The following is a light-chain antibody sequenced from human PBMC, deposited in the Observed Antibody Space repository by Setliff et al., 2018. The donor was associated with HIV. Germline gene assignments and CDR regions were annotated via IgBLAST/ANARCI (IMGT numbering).Light chain of an antibody. CDR1: GRDIGGYNY. J-gene: IGLJ1*01. CDR2: GVT. Sequence: QSVLTQPASVPGSPGQSITISCIGTGRDIGGYNYVSWYQQHPGKAPKLIIYGVTKRSSGVSNRFSGSKAGTTASLTISGLQAEDEADYYCSSYTSTSAYVFGTGTKVTV. V-gene: IGLV2-14*03. CDR3: SSYTSTSAYV.